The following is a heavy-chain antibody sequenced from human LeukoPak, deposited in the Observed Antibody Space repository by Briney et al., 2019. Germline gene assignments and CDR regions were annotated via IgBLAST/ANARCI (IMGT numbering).Heavy chain of an antibody. Sequence: GRSLRLSCAASGSTFSDYSMNWVRQAPGKGLEWVSSISSASSHRYYADSVKGRFTIFRDNAKNSLFQQMASLRAEDTAIYYCARGVGSGHRLWFWGIWGQGTMVTVSS. CDR3: ARGVGSGHRLWFWGI. CDR2: ISSASSHR. J-gene: IGHJ3*02. D-gene: IGHD3-16*01. CDR1: GSTFSDYS. V-gene: IGHV3-21*06.